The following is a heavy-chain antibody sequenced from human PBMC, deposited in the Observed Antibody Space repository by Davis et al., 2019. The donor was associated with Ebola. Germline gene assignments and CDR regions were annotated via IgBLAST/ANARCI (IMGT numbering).Heavy chain of an antibody. Sequence: PGGSLRLSCAASGFTFSSYWMHWVRQAPGKGLVWVSRINSDGSSTSYADSVKGRFTISRDNAKNTLYLQMNSLRVEDTAMYYCARRDCSGGSCYPASGLNVWGQGTTVTVSS. CDR3: ARRDCSGGSCYPASGLNV. V-gene: IGHV3-74*01. CDR2: INSDGSST. J-gene: IGHJ6*02. CDR1: GFTFSSYW. D-gene: IGHD2-15*01.